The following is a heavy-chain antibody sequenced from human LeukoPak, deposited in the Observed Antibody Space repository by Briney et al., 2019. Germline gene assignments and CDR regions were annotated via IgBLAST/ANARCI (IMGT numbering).Heavy chain of an antibody. V-gene: IGHV4-61*01. CDR3: ARARRFSSLHFDY. CDR2: IYYSGST. D-gene: IGHD6-13*01. Sequence: PSETLSLTCTVSGGSVSSGSYYWSWIRQPPGKGLEWIGYIYYSGSTNYNPSLKSRVTISVDTSKNQFSLKLSSVTAADTAVYYCARARRFSSLHFDYWGQGTLVTVSS. CDR1: GGSVSSGSYY. J-gene: IGHJ4*02.